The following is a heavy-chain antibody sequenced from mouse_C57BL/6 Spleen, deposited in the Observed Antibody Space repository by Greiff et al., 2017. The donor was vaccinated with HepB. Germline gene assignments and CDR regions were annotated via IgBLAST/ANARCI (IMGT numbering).Heavy chain of an antibody. V-gene: IGHV1-4*01. CDR3: ARTRFITTVVDYFDY. J-gene: IGHJ2*01. D-gene: IGHD1-1*01. Sequence: VKLVESGAELARPGASVKMSCKASGYTFTSYTMHWVKQRPGQGLEWIGYINPSSGYTKYNQKFKDKATLTADKSSSTAYMQLSSLTSEDSAVYYCARTRFITTVVDYFDYWGQGTTLTVSS. CDR2: INPSSGYT. CDR1: GYTFTSYT.